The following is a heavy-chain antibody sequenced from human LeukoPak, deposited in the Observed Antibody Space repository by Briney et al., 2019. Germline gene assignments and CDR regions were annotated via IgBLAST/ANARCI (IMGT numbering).Heavy chain of an antibody. D-gene: IGHD2-8*01. V-gene: IGHV4-34*01. CDR3: ARGRGVFRYNWFDP. Sequence: SETLSLTCAVYGGSFSGYYWSWVRQPPGKGLEWIGEINHSGSTNYNPSLKSRVTISVDTSKNQFSLKLSSGTAADTAVYYCARGRGVFRYNWFDPWGQGTLVTVSS. CDR2: INHSGST. CDR1: GGSFSGYY. J-gene: IGHJ5*02.